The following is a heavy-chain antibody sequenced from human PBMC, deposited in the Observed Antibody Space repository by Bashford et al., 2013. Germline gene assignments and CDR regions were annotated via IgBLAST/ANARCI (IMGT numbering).Heavy chain of an antibody. D-gene: IGHD2-15*01. CDR2: ISGSGGST. V-gene: IGHV3-23*01. J-gene: IGHJ5*02. Sequence: VRQAPGKGLEWVSAISGSGGSTYYADSVKGRFTISRDNSKNTLYLQMNSLRAEDTAVYYCAKDFDCSGGSCYERNWFDPWGQGTLVTVSS. CDR3: AKDFDCSGGSCYERNWFDP.